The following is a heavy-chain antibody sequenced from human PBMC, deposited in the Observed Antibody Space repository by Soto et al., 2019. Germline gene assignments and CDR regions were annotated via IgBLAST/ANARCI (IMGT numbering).Heavy chain of an antibody. CDR3: ARHSPTFFYGSGPWDV. J-gene: IGHJ6*02. D-gene: IGHD3-10*01. Sequence: PSETLSLTSTFADFSLGSSSYCWGWISQPPGKGLEWIGSIYYSGSTYYNPSLKSRVTISVDTSKNQFSLKLSSLIAADTAVYYCARHSPTFFYGSGPWDVWGQGTTVTVSS. CDR2: IYYSGST. CDR1: DFSLGSSSYC. V-gene: IGHV4-39*01.